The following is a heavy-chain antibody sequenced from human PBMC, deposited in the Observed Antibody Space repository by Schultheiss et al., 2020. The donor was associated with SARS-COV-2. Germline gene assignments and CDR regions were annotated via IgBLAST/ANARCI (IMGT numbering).Heavy chain of an antibody. V-gene: IGHV3-30*04. CDR3: ARDPCLSGRCYYFDY. CDR2: TSYDGNNN. CDR1: GFTFNRYA. D-gene: IGHD3-10*01. J-gene: IGHJ4*02. Sequence: GGSLRLSCAASGFTFNRYALHWVRQAPGKGLEWVAVTSYDGNNNKYADSVKGRFTISRDNSKNTLYLQMNSLRAEDTAVYFCARDPCLSGRCYYFDYWGQGTLVTVSS.